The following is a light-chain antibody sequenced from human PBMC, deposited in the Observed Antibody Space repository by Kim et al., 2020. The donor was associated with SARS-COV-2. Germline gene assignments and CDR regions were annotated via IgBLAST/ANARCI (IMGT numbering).Light chain of an antibody. CDR1: NSDIDRYDY. CDR3: TSYTITKNVL. V-gene: IGLV2-14*03. CDR2: EVS. J-gene: IGLJ2*01. Sequence: GKENTISSTGTNSDIDRYDYHAGYQQHPGKTPQLIVYEVSNRPSGVSYRFSGSKAGNAASLTISGLQAEDEADYDYTSYTITKNVLFGGGTQRTVL.